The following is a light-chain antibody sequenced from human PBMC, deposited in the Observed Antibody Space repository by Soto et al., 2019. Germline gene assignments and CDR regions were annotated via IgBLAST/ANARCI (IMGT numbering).Light chain of an antibody. J-gene: IGKJ1*01. CDR2: SAS. Sequence: EIVMTQSPATLSVSPGERVTLSCRASQSVNSNLAWYQWKPGQAPRLLIYSASTRATDIPARFSGSGSGTEFTLTISSLQSEDFVVYYCQQYDNWPPTFGQGTKVEIK. V-gene: IGKV3-15*01. CDR1: QSVNSN. CDR3: QQYDNWPPT.